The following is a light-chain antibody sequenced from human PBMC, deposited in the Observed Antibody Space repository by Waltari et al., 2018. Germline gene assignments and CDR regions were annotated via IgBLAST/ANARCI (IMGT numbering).Light chain of an antibody. J-gene: IGLJ2*01. CDR1: SSDVGASNY. Sequence: QSALTQPPSASGSLGQSVTISCTGTSSDVGASNYVSWYQQNPGKAPKLMIFAVSKRPSGVPDRFSGSRSGNTASLTVSGLQAEDEADYYCSSDAGSNNYVILGGGTKLTVL. CDR3: SSDAGSNNYVI. V-gene: IGLV2-8*01. CDR2: AVS.